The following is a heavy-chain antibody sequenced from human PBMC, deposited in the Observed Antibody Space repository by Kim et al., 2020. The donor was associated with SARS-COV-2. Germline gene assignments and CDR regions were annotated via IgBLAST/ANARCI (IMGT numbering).Heavy chain of an antibody. Sequence: SETLSLTCAVYGGSFSGYYWSWIRQPPGKGLEWIGEINHSGSTNYNPSLKSRVTISVDTSKNQFSLKLSSVTAADTAVYYCAAFQRLRFLEWLLPGDLRNYWGQGTLVTVSS. CDR1: GGSFSGYY. V-gene: IGHV4-34*01. J-gene: IGHJ4*02. D-gene: IGHD3-3*01. CDR3: AAFQRLRFLEWLLPGDLRNY. CDR2: INHSGST.